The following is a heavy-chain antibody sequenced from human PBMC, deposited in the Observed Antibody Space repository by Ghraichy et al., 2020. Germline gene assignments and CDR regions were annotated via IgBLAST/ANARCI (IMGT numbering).Heavy chain of an antibody. D-gene: IGHD2-2*01. CDR3: ARMDSSTSLTFYNYFDY. CDR2: IDWDDDK. V-gene: IGHV2-70*04. J-gene: IGHJ4*02. Sequence: SGPTLVKPTQTLTLTCTFSGFSLSTSGMRVSWIRQSPGKALEWLARIDWDDDKFYSASLRPWLLLSKDTSKNQVVLTLTNMDPVDTATYYCARMDSSTSLTFYNYFDYWGQGTLVTVSS. CDR1: GFSLSTSGMR.